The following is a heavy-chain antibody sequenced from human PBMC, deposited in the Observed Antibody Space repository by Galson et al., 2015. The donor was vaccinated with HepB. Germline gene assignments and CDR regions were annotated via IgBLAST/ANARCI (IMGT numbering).Heavy chain of an antibody. CDR1: GFTFSSYA. CDR3: ARDKDYFDY. V-gene: IGHV3-30*04. CDR2: ISYDGSNK. Sequence: LRLSCAASGFTFSSYAMHWVRQAPGKGLEWVAVISYDGSNKYYADSVKGRFTVSRDNSKNTLYLQVNSLRAEDTAVYYCARDKDYFDYWGQGTLVTVSS. J-gene: IGHJ4*02.